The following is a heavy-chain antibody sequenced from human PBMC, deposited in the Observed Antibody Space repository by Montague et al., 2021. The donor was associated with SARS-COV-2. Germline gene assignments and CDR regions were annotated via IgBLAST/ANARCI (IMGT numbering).Heavy chain of an antibody. D-gene: IGHD3-22*01. Sequence: SETLSLTCAVYGGSFSGYYWSWLRQPPGKGLEWIGDINHSGSTNYNPSLKSRVSISVDTSKNQFSLKLSSVTAADTAVYYCARAIVDVTRVVVVMTGVEHYLDFWGQGTLVTVSS. CDR3: ARAIVDVTRVVVVMTGVEHYLDF. V-gene: IGHV4-34*01. J-gene: IGHJ4*02. CDR2: INHSGST. CDR1: GGSFSGYY.